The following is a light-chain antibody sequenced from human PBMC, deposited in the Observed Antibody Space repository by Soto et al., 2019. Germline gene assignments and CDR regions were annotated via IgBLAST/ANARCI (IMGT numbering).Light chain of an antibody. CDR2: AAF. V-gene: IGKV1-39*01. J-gene: IGKJ3*01. CDR3: QQSFSTPIFT. Sequence: DIQMTQSPSSLSASVGDRVTITCRASQSISRYLNWYQQKPGKAPRLLIYAAFSLQSGVPSRFSGSGSGTDFTLTISSLQPEDFATYYCQQSFSTPIFTFGPGTKVDIK. CDR1: QSISRY.